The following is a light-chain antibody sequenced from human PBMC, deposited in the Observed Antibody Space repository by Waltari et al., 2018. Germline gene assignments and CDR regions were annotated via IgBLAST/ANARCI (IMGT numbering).Light chain of an antibody. CDR1: ALPGQY. Sequence: SYESTQTPSVSVSPGQPATITCAGAALPGQYAQRYQQKPGQDPLLVIYKDNQRPSGIPERFSGSTSGTIVTLTISGVQAEDEADYYCQSADSSGAYKVFGTGTKVSVL. CDR2: KDN. J-gene: IGLJ1*01. CDR3: QSADSSGAYKV. V-gene: IGLV3-25*03.